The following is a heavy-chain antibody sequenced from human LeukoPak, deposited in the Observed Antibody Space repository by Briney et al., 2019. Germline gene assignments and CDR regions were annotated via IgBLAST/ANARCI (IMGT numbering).Heavy chain of an antibody. V-gene: IGHV3-21*01. J-gene: IGHJ4*02. CDR1: GFAFSSYN. CDR3: AKEPHYGDYDMIY. CDR2: ISSSSTYI. Sequence: KPGGSLRLSCAASGFAFSSYNMNWVRQAPGKGLEWVSSISSSSTYIDYADSVKGRFTISRDNAKNSLYLQMNSLTAEDTAVYYCAKEPHYGDYDMIYWGQGTLVTVSS. D-gene: IGHD4-17*01.